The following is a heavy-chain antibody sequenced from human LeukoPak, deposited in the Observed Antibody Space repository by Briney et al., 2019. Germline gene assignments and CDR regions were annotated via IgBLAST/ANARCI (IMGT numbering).Heavy chain of an antibody. V-gene: IGHV4-59*01. D-gene: IGHD2-21*01. CDR1: GGSISSYY. J-gene: IGHJ4*02. Sequence: PSETLSLTCTVSGGSISSYYWSWIRQPPGKGLEWIGYIYYSGSTNYNPSLKSRVTISVDTSKNQFSLKLSSVTAADTAVYYCGTPNCGGDCHYFDYWGQGTLVTVSS. CDR3: GTPNCGGDCHYFDY. CDR2: IYYSGST.